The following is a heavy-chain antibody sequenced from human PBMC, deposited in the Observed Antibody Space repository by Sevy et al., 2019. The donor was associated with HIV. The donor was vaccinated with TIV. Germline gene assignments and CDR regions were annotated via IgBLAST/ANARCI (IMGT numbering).Heavy chain of an antibody. D-gene: IGHD2-21*01. Sequence: ASVKVSCKASGGTFSSYAISWVRQAPGQGLEWMGGIIPIFGRANYAQKFQGRVTITADESTSTAYMELSSLRSEDTAVYYCARVLISSPSRFDYWGQGTLVTVSS. J-gene: IGHJ4*02. CDR2: IIPIFGRA. CDR3: ARVLISSPSRFDY. V-gene: IGHV1-69*13. CDR1: GGTFSSYA.